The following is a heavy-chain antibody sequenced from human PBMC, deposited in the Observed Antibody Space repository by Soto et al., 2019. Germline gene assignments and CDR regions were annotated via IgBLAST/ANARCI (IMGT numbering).Heavy chain of an antibody. CDR2: IYYSGST. V-gene: IGHV4-39*07. CDR1: CGSISSSSFH. Sequence: PSETLSLTCTVSCGSISSSSFHWGWIRQPPGKGLEWIGSIYYSGSTYYSPSLKSRVTISVDTSKNQFSLKLTSVTAADTAVYYCAREGSYKNYYYYGMDVWGEGTTVTISS. J-gene: IGHJ6*04. CDR3: AREGSYKNYYYYGMDV. D-gene: IGHD2-15*01.